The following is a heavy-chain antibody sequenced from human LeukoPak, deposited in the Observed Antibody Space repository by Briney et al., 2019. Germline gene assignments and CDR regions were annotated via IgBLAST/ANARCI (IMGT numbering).Heavy chain of an antibody. CDR2: ISGSGGST. CDR3: ARLVGGELLWFGEFSGNYFDY. Sequence: GGSLRLSCAASGFTFSSYAMSWVRQAPGKGLEWVSAISGSGGSTYYADSVKGRFTISRDNSKNTLYLQMNSLRAEDTAVYYCARLVGGELLWFGEFSGNYFDYWGQGTLVTVSS. V-gene: IGHV3-23*01. CDR1: GFTFSSYA. D-gene: IGHD3-10*01. J-gene: IGHJ4*02.